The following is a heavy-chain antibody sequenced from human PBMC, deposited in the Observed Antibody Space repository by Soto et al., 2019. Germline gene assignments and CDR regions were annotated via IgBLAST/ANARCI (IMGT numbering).Heavy chain of an antibody. J-gene: IGHJ4*02. V-gene: IGHV2-5*08. CDR3: AHRRGLRYFDWPGTLDY. D-gene: IGHD3-9*01. CDR2: IYWDDDK. Sequence: SGPTLVNPTQTLTLTCTFSGFSLSTSGMCVSWIRQPPGKALEWLALIYWDDDKRYSPSLKSRLTITKDTSKNQVVLTMTNMDPVDTATYYCAHRRGLRYFDWPGTLDYWGQGTLVTVSS. CDR1: GFSLSTSGMC.